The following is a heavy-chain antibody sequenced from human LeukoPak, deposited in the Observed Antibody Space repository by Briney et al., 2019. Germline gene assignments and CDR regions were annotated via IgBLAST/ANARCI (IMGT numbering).Heavy chain of an antibody. J-gene: IGHJ4*02. CDR1: GGSISSGGYY. CDR2: IYYSGST. D-gene: IGHD3-22*01. Sequence: SETLSLTCTVSGGSISSGGYYWSWIRQHPGKGLEWIGYIYYSGSTYYNPSLKSRVTISVDKSKNQFSLKLSSVTAADTAVYYCARLGYYDSSGYYDYWGQGTLVTVSS. CDR3: ARLGYYDSSGYYDY. V-gene: IGHV4-31*03.